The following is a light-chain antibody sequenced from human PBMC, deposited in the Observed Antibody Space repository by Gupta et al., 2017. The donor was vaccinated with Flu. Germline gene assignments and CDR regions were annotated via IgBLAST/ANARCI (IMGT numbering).Light chain of an antibody. CDR3: QAWDTTSERWV. J-gene: IGLJ3*02. V-gene: IGLV3-21*02. Sequence: SYVMTQPPSVSVAPGQTAKISCGGDNIGNKNVHWYQQKSAQTPVVVVSDDGDRPSGPPERFSASSSESTATLTISSVEAGDEADYYCQAWDTTSERWVFGGGTKLTVL. CDR2: DDG. CDR1: NIGNKN.